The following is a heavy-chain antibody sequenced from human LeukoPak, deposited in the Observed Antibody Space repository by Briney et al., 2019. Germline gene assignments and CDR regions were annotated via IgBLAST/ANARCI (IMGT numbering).Heavy chain of an antibody. CDR2: ISAYNGNT. CDR3: ARDYRIAVAGTLQFDY. CDR1: GYTFTSYG. Sequence: ASVKVSCKASGYTFTSYGISWVRQAPGQGLEWMGWISAYNGNTNYAQKLQGRVTMTTDTSTSTAYMELRSLRSDDTAVYYCARDYRIAVAGTLQFDYWGQGTLVTVSS. D-gene: IGHD6-19*01. J-gene: IGHJ4*02. V-gene: IGHV1-18*01.